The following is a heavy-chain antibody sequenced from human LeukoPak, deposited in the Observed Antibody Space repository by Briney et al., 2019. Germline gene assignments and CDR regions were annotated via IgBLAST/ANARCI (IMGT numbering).Heavy chain of an antibody. CDR1: GYTFTGYY. CDR2: INPNSGGT. D-gene: IGHD3-10*01. V-gene: IGHV1-2*02. CDR3: ATDSGSGSYFPY. Sequence: ASVKVSCKASGYTFTGYYMHWVRQAPGQGLEWMGWINPNSGGTNYAQKFQGRVTMTRDTSISTAYMELSRLRSDDTAVYYCATDSGSGSYFPYWGQGTLVTVSS. J-gene: IGHJ4*02.